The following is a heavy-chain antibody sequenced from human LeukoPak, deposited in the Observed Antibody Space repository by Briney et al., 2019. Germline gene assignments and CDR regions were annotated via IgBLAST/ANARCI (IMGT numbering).Heavy chain of an antibody. V-gene: IGHV4-39*07. Sequence: SETLSLTCTVSGGSISSSSYYWGWIRQPPGKGLEWIGSIYYSGSTYYNPSLKSRVTISVDTSKNQFSLKLSSVTAADTAVYYCARIVVTTRYFDLWGRGTLVTVSS. D-gene: IGHD3-22*01. J-gene: IGHJ2*01. CDR2: IYYSGST. CDR3: ARIVVTTRYFDL. CDR1: GGSISSSSYY.